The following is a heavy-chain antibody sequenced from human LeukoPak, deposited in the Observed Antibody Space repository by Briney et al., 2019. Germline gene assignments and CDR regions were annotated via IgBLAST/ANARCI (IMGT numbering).Heavy chain of an antibody. D-gene: IGHD3-3*01. V-gene: IGHV4-61*02. Sequence: SETLSLTCTVSGGSISSGSYYWSWIRQPAGKGLEWIGRIYTSGSTNYNPSLKSRVTISVDTSKNQFSLKLSSVTAADTAVYYCARGYDFWNRGLFDYWGQGTLVTVSS. CDR2: IYTSGST. J-gene: IGHJ4*02. CDR3: ARGYDFWNRGLFDY. CDR1: GGSISSGSYY.